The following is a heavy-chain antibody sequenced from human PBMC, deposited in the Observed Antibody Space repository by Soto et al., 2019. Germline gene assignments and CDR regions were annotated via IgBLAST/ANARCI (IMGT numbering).Heavy chain of an antibody. CDR3: ASFRWEHGPAFEI. CDR2: ISYSGST. J-gene: IGHJ3*02. V-gene: IGHV4-59*01. Sequence: PWETLSLTCTVSGGSISSYYWSWIRQPPGKGLQWIGYISYSGSTNYNPSLKRRVTISVATSKNQFSLKLSSVTAAATAVYYCASFRWEHGPAFEIWGQGTMVTVSS. D-gene: IGHD1-26*01. CDR1: GGSISSYY.